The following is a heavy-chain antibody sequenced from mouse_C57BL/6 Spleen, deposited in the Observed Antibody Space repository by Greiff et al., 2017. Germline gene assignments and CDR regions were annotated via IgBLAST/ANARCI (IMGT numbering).Heavy chain of an antibody. CDR1: GYTFTSYW. D-gene: IGHD1-1*01. J-gene: IGHJ2*01. CDR2: INPSSGGT. CDR3: ARVGVTTVVAPGY. V-gene: IGHV1-53*01. Sequence: VQLQQSGTELVKPGASVKLSCKASGYTFTSYWMHWVKQRPGQGLEWIGNINPSSGGTNYNEKFKSKATLTVDKSSSTAYMQLSSLTSEDSAVYYCARVGVTTVVAPGYWGQGTTLTVSS.